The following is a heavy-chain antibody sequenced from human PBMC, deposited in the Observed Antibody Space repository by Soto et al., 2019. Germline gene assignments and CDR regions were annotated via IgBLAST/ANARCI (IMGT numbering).Heavy chain of an antibody. D-gene: IGHD3-10*01. CDR1: GFTFSSYS. V-gene: IGHV3-21*01. CDR2: ISSSSSYI. J-gene: IGHJ6*02. Sequence: GGSLRLSCAASGFTFSSYSMNWVRQAPGKGLEWVSSISSSSSYIYYADSVKGRFTISRDNAKNSLYLQMNSLRAEDTAVYYCARDRKYYYGSGSYSSYYYYYGMDVWGQGTTVTVSS. CDR3: ARDRKYYYGSGSYSSYYYYYGMDV.